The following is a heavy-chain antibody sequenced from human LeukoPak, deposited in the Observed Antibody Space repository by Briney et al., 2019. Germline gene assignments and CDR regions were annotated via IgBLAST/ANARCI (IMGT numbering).Heavy chain of an antibody. CDR1: GFTFSSYA. D-gene: IGHD2-15*01. V-gene: IGHV3-64D*09. J-gene: IGHJ6*02. CDR3: VRGYSFGPYGMDV. CDR2: ISDSGGST. Sequence: GGSLRLSCAASGFTFSSYAMHWVRQAPGKGLEYVSAISDSGGSTYYADSVKGRFTISRDNSKNTLYLQMSSLRAEDTAVYFCVRGYSFGPYGMDVWGQGTTVTASS.